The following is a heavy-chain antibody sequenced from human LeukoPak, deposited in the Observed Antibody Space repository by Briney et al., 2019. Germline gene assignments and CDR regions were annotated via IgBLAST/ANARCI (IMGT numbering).Heavy chain of an antibody. D-gene: IGHD3-22*01. CDR3: ASCSYDSSGYYYLSYFDY. CDR2: IIPIFGTA. Sequence: SVKVSCKASGGTFSSYAISWVRQAPGQGLEWMGRIIPIFGTANYAQKFQGRVTITTDESTSTAYMELSSLRSEDTAVYYCASCSYDSSGYYYLSYFDYWGQGTLVTVSS. V-gene: IGHV1-69*05. J-gene: IGHJ4*02. CDR1: GGTFSSYA.